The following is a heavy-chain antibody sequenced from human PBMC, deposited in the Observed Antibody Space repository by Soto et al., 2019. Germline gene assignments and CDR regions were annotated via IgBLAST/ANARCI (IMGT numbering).Heavy chain of an antibody. CDR2: IYYTGST. Sequence: SETLSLTCTVSGGSISSYYWSWIRQPPGKGLEWIGNIYYTGSTNYNPSLKTRVTISVDTSKNQFSLKLTSVSAADTAVYFCASQTANYYGSASYYLPFDYWGQGALVTVSS. J-gene: IGHJ4*02. V-gene: IGHV4-59*01. CDR3: ASQTANYYGSASYYLPFDY. CDR1: GGSISSYY. D-gene: IGHD3-10*01.